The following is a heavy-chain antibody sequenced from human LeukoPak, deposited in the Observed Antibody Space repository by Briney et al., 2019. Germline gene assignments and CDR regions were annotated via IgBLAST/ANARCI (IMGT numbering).Heavy chain of an antibody. CDR1: GSSIRDGYY. Sequence: SETPSLTCDVSGSSIRDGYYWGWIRQPPGKGLEWIGAMYYTGNIFYNPSLESRVTISVDTSKNRFSLKLISVTAADTAVYYCARDMELGRIGYNYGGSDYWSPGTLVTVSS. V-gene: IGHV4-38-2*02. D-gene: IGHD5-24*01. CDR3: ARDMELGRIGYNYGGSDY. J-gene: IGHJ4*02. CDR2: MYYTGNI.